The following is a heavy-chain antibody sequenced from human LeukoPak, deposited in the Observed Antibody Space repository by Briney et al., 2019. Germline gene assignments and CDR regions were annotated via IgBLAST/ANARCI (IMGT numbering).Heavy chain of an antibody. CDR1: GFTFSSYW. CDR3: ARGQGRDYVWGSYRTPLTEYYFDY. CDR2: IKQDGSEK. V-gene: IGHV3-7*01. D-gene: IGHD3-16*02. Sequence: PGGSLRLSCAASGFTFSSYWMSWVRQAPGKGLEWVANIKQDGSEKYYVDSVKGRFTISRDNAKNSLYLQMNSLRAEDTAVYYCARGQGRDYVWGSYRTPLTEYYFDYWGQGTLVTVSS. J-gene: IGHJ4*02.